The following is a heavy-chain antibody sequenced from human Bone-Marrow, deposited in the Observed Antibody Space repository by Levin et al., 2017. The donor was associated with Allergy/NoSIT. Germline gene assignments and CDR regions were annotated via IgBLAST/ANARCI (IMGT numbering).Heavy chain of an antibody. CDR1: GDSISSGDYY. D-gene: IGHD2/OR15-2a*01. V-gene: IGHV4-30-4*01. Sequence: SETLSLTCFVSGDSISSGDYYWSWIRQTPGKGLEFIGYIYHTGSTYYNPSLKSRMTKSIDTSKNQFSLELKSVTAADTAIYFCARGLSMETASPNTYYFDSWGQGILVTVSS. J-gene: IGHJ4*02. CDR3: ARGLSMETASPNTYYFDS. CDR2: IYHTGST.